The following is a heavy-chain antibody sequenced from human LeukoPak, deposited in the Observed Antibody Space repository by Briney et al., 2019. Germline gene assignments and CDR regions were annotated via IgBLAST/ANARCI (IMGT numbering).Heavy chain of an antibody. CDR2: IYYSGST. Sequence: PSETLSLTCTVSGASISSGEYYWSWIRQPPGRGLEWIGYIYYSGSTNYNPSLKSRVTISVDTSKNQFSLKLSSVTAADTAVYYCARDLGDSSGYYYGGHAFDIWGQGTMVTVSS. V-gene: IGHV4-61*08. CDR1: GASISSGEYY. J-gene: IGHJ3*02. D-gene: IGHD3-22*01. CDR3: ARDLGDSSGYYYGGHAFDI.